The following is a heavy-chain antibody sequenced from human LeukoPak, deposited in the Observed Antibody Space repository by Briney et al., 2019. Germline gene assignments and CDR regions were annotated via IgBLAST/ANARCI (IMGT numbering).Heavy chain of an antibody. D-gene: IGHD6-13*01. CDR1: GYTFTGYY. J-gene: IGHJ4*02. V-gene: IGHV1-2*02. Sequence: ASVKVSCKASGYTFTGYYMHWVRQAPGQGLVLMGWINPDSGGTAYAQKFQGRVTMTRDPSISTAYMELNRLRSDDTAVYYCARVVDSSSRYYFDYWGQGTLVTVSS. CDR3: ARVVDSSSRYYFDY. CDR2: INPDSGGT.